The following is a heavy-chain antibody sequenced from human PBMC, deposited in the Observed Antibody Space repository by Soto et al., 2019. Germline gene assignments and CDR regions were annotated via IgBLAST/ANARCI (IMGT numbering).Heavy chain of an antibody. V-gene: IGHV4-59*01. CDR2: IYYSGST. D-gene: IGHD6-6*01. CDR1: GGSISSYY. Sequence: KSSETLSLTCTVPGGSISSYYWSWIRQPPGKGLEWIGYIYYSGSTNYNPSLKSRVTISVDTSKNQFSLKLSSVTAADTAVYYCARHGGAARDHWGQGTLVTVSS. J-gene: IGHJ1*01. CDR3: ARHGGAARDH.